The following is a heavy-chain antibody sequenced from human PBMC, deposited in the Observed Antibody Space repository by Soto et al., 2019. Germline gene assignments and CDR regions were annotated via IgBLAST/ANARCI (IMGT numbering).Heavy chain of an antibody. V-gene: IGHV3-66*01. CDR2: IYSGGST. Sequence: PGGSLRLSCAASGFTVSSNYMSWVRQAPGKGLEWVSVIYSGGSTYYADSVKGRFTISRDNSKNTLYLQMNSLRAEDTAVYYCFRYFDGAYWFDPWGQGTLVTVSS. J-gene: IGHJ5*02. CDR1: GFTVSSNY. CDR3: FRYFDGAYWFDP. D-gene: IGHD3-9*01.